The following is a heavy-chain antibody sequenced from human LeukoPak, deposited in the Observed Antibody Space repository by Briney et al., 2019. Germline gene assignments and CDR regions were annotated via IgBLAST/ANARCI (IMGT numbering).Heavy chain of an antibody. CDR1: GFTVSSNY. V-gene: IGHV3-53*01. CDR2: IYSGGST. Sequence: GGSLRLSCVASGFTVSSNYMSWVRQTPGKGLEWVSVIYSGGSTYYADSVKGRFTISRDNSKNTLYLQMNSLRAEDTAVYYCASGSGSYRTPYYYMDVWGTGTTVTVSS. J-gene: IGHJ6*03. CDR3: ASGSGSYRTPYYYMDV. D-gene: IGHD3-10*01.